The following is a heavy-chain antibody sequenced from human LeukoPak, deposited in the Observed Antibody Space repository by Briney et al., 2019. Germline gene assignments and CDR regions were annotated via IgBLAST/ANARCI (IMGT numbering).Heavy chain of an antibody. CDR3: ARVAAEVVGVPGAIGFGWLRRDYYYMDA. CDR2: INPSGGST. J-gene: IGHJ6*03. Sequence: ASVKVSCKASGYIFTSYFMHWVRQAPGQGLEWMGLINPSGGSTRYAQKFQGRVTMTRDMSTSTVYMELSSLRSEDTAVYYCARVAAEVVGVPGAIGFGWLRRDYYYMDAWGKGTTVTVSS. V-gene: IGHV1-46*01. D-gene: IGHD2-2*02. CDR1: GYIFTSYF.